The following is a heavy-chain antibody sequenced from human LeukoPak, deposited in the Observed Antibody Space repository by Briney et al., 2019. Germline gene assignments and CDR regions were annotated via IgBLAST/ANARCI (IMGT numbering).Heavy chain of an antibody. Sequence: SETLSLTCTVSGDAISSYYWSWIRQPPRQGLEWIGYISYSGSTNYNPSLKSRVTISVDTSKNQFSLELSSVTAADTAVYYCARRCGGDCYSGNDAFDIWGQGTMVTVSS. V-gene: IGHV4-59*08. D-gene: IGHD2-21*02. CDR1: GDAISSYY. CDR2: ISYSGST. CDR3: ARRCGGDCYSGNDAFDI. J-gene: IGHJ3*02.